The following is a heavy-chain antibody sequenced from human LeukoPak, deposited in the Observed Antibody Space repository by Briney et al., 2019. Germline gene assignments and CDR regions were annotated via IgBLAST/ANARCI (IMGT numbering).Heavy chain of an antibody. J-gene: IGHJ2*01. CDR1: GGSIYNNY. D-gene: IGHD1-14*01. V-gene: IGHV4-59*01. CDR3: ASGTFDGPLYGTYWYFHF. Sequence: SETLSLTCTVSGGSIYNNYWTWIRRPPGKGLEWIGYVYSNGNTNYSPSLKSRVTMSIETSRSQFSLTVTSVTAADTAVYYCASGTFDGPLYGTYWYFHFWGRGTLVTVSS. CDR2: VYSNGNT.